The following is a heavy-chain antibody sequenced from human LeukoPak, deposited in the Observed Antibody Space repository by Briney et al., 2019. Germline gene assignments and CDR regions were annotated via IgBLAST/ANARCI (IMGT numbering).Heavy chain of an antibody. J-gene: IGHJ3*02. Sequence: GRSLRLSCAASGFTFSSYAMHWVRQAPGKGLEWVAVISYDGSNKYYADSVKGRFTISRDNSKNTLYLQMNSLRAEDTAVYYCARDALFLSSSSTSRDAFDIWGQGTMVTVSS. D-gene: IGHD2-2*01. V-gene: IGHV3-30-3*01. CDR2: ISYDGSNK. CDR1: GFTFSSYA. CDR3: ARDALFLSSSSTSRDAFDI.